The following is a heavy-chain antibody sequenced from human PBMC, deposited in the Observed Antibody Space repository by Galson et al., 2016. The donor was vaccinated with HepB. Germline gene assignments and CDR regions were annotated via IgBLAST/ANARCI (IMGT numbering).Heavy chain of an antibody. V-gene: IGHV6-1*01. CDR3: ARRYGTYFAY. CDR1: GDSVSSNSAA. Sequence: CAISGDSVSSNSAAWHWIRQSPSRGLEWLGRTYYRSKWYNDYTVSVKGRITINPDTSKNQFSLQLNSVAPEEAAVYYCARRYGTYFAYWGRGTLVTVSS. J-gene: IGHJ4*02. CDR2: TYYRSKWYN. D-gene: IGHD4-17*01.